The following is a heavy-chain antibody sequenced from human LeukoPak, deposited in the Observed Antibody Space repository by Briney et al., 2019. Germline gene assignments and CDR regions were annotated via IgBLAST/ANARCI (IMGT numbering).Heavy chain of an antibody. J-gene: IGHJ4*02. CDR3: ARDGGSYSAVFDY. CDR2: SSPNNGNR. D-gene: IGHD1-26*01. CDR1: GYTFTTYG. V-gene: IGHV1-18*03. Sequence: ASVKVSCKTSGYTFTTYGISWVRQAPGQGLEWMGWSSPNNGNRNYAQKFQGRVTITRDTSASTAYMELSSLRSEDMAVYYCARDGGSYSAVFDYWGQGTLVTVSS.